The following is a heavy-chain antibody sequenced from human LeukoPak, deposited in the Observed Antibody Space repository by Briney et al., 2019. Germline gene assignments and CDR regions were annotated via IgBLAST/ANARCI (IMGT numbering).Heavy chain of an antibody. J-gene: IGHJ1*01. V-gene: IGHV3-11*01. D-gene: IGHD5-12*01. CDR2: ISTGGGTI. CDR1: GFNFGDYY. Sequence: GESLRLSCAASGFNFGDYYMSWIRQAPGKGLEWISYISTGGGTIKYADSVKGRFTISRDNANNYLYLQMDSLRGEDTAVYFCARDDIVSQHWGQGTLVTVSS. CDR3: ARDDIVSQH.